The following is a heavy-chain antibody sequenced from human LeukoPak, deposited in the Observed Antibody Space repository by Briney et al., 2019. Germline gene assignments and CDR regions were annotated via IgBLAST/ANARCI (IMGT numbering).Heavy chain of an antibody. CDR1: GGSISSSSYY. CDR2: IYYSGST. CDR3: ARVFIAADPDAFDI. J-gene: IGHJ3*02. Sequence: PSETLSLTCTVSGGSISSSSYYWGWIRQPPGKGLEWIGSIYYSGSTYYNPSLKSRVTISVDTSKNQFSLKLSSVTAADTAVYYCARVFIAADPDAFDIWGQGTMVTVSS. V-gene: IGHV4-39*07. D-gene: IGHD6-13*01.